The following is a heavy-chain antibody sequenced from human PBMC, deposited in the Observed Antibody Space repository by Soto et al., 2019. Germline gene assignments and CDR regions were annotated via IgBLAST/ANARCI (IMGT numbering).Heavy chain of an antibody. CDR3: ASQFGEYPWDD. Sequence: QVQLVKSGGGVVQPGRSLRLSCAASGLRFTSYSMHWVRQAPGKGLEWVAVISYDGNNAYYADSVKGRFTVSRDNSKNTLYLQMNSLTIEDTAVYYCASQFGEYPWDDWGQGTLVTVSS. CDR1: GLRFTSYS. J-gene: IGHJ4*02. CDR2: ISYDGNNA. V-gene: IGHV3-30-3*01. D-gene: IGHD3-10*01.